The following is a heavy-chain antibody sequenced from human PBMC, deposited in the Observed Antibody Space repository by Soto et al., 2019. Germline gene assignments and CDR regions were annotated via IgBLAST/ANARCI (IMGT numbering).Heavy chain of an antibody. CDR3: VKGKREYYYDSSGFPSLPPDAFDI. CDR2: ISSNGGST. J-gene: IGHJ3*02. V-gene: IGHV3-64D*08. Sequence: GGSLRLSCSASGFTFSSYAMHWVRQAPGKGLEYVSAISSNGGSTYYADSVKGRFTISRDNSKNNLYLQMSSLRAEDTAAYYCVKGKREYYYDSSGFPSLPPDAFDIWGQGTMVTVSS. D-gene: IGHD3-22*01. CDR1: GFTFSSYA.